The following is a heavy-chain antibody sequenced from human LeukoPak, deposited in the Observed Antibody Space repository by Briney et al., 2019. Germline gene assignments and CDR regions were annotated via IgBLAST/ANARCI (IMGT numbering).Heavy chain of an antibody. Sequence: GGSLRLSCAASGFTFSSYAMHWVRQAPGKGLEWVAVISYDGSNKYYADSVKGRFTISRDNSKNTLYLQMNSLRAEDTAVYYCARDQYGTKDYYYYMDVWGKGTTVTVSS. J-gene: IGHJ6*03. CDR2: ISYDGSNK. CDR3: ARDQYGTKDYYYYMDV. V-gene: IGHV3-30-3*01. D-gene: IGHD1-14*01. CDR1: GFTFSSYA.